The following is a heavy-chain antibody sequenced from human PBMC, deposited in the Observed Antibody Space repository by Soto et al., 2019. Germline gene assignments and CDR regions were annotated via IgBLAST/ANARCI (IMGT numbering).Heavy chain of an antibody. D-gene: IGHD3-3*01. V-gene: IGHV4-61*01. J-gene: IGHJ4*01. CDR2: IYYSGST. CDR3: ARDRPERFFDY. CDR1: GDSVSSGHYY. Sequence: SETLSLTCTVSGDSVSSGHYYWTWIRQSPGKGLEWIGNIYYSGSTSYNSSLKSRVTVSVDTSKNQFSLKLSSVTAADTAVYYCARDRPERFFDYWGQGTLVTVSS.